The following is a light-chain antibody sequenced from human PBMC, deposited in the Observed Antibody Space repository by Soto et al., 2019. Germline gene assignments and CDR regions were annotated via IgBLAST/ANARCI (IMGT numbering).Light chain of an antibody. CDR3: QVRTNWSIA. J-gene: IGKJ5*01. CDR2: GAS. Sequence: EIVLTQSPGTLSLSPGERATLSCRASQSVSSSYLAWYQQKPGQAPSLLIYGASRRATGIPDRFSGSGSGTDFTLTINNLEPEDFAVYYCQVRTNWSIAFGRGTRLEIK. V-gene: IGKV3D-20*02. CDR1: QSVSSSY.